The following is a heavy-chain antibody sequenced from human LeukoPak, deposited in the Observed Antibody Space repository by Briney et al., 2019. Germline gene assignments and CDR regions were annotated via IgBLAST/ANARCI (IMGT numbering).Heavy chain of an antibody. CDR2: INPSGGST. J-gene: IGHJ4*02. D-gene: IGHD5-12*01. CDR1: GYTFTSYY. CDR3: ARDRSGYDSLGY. V-gene: IGHV1-46*01. Sequence: GASVKVSCKASGYTFTSYYMHWVRQAPGQGLEWMGIINPSGGSTSYAQKFQGRVTMTRDTSISTAYMELSRLRSDDTAVYYCARDRSGYDSLGYWGQGTLVTVSS.